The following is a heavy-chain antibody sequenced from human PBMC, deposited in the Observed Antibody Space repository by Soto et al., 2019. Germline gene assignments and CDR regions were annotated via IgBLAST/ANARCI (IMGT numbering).Heavy chain of an antibody. J-gene: IGHJ4*02. CDR1: GGSISSYY. CDR3: ARYYCSSTSCYNFDY. Sequence: SETLSLTCTVSGGSISSYYWSWIRQPPGKGLEWIGYIYYSGSTKYNPSLKSRVTISVDTSKNQFSLKLSSVTAADTAVYYCARYYCSSTSCYNFDYWGQGTRVTVS. D-gene: IGHD2-2*01. CDR2: IYYSGST. V-gene: IGHV4-59*08.